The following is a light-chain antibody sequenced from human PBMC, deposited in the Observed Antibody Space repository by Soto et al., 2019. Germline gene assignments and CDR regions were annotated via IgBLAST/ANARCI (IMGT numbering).Light chain of an antibody. Sequence: EIVLTQSPGTLSLSPGERATLSCRASQSVRSSFLAWYQHKPGQAPRLLIYGASNRATGIPDNFSGSGSGTDFTLTISRLEPEDFAVYYCQQYGSSPVTFGQGTKLEIK. CDR3: QQYGSSPVT. CDR2: GAS. V-gene: IGKV3-20*01. CDR1: QSVRSSF. J-gene: IGKJ2*01.